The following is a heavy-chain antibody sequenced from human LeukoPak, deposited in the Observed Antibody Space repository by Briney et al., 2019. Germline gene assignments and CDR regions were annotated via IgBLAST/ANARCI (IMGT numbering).Heavy chain of an antibody. V-gene: IGHV4-39*07. J-gene: IGHJ4*02. D-gene: IGHD6-13*01. CDR3: AREAAAGISPYYFDY. Sequence: SETLSLTCTVSGGSISSSSYYWGWIRQPPGKGLEWIGSIYYSGSTYYNPSLKSRVTISLDTSKNQFSVKLSSVTAADTAVYYCAREAAAGISPYYFDYWGQGTLVTVSS. CDR1: GGSISSSSYY. CDR2: IYYSGST.